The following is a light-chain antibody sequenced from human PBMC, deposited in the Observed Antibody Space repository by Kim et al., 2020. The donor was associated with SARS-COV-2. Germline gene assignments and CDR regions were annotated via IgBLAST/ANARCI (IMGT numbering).Light chain of an antibody. Sequence: SVSPGQTASITCSGDKLGDKYACWYQPKPGQSPVLVIYQDSKRPSGIPERFSGSNSGNTATLTISGTQAMDEADYYCQAWDSSTVVFGTGTKVTVL. CDR3: QAWDSSTVV. V-gene: IGLV3-1*01. CDR2: QDS. J-gene: IGLJ1*01. CDR1: KLGDKY.